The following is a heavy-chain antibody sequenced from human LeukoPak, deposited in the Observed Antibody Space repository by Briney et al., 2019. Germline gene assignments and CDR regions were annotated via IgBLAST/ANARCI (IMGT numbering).Heavy chain of an antibody. CDR1: GFTFSSYG. CDR2: IWYNGSNK. J-gene: IGHJ4*02. V-gene: IGHV3-33*01. D-gene: IGHD6-13*01. CDR3: ARGRGRQQLN. Sequence: PGGSLRLSCAASGFTFSSYGMHWVRQAPGKGLEWVAVIWYNGSNKYYADSVKGRFTISRDDSKNTLYLQMNSLRTEDTAVYYCARGRGRQQLNWGQGTLVTVSS.